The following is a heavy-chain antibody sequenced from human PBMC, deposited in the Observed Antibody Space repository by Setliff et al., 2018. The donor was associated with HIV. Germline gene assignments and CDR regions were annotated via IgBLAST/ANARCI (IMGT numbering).Heavy chain of an antibody. D-gene: IGHD7-27*01. CDR3: ATDLHWAFDY. J-gene: IGHJ4*02. Sequence: GGSLRLSCAASGFTFSSYGMHWVRQAPGKGLEWVAFIRYDGSNKYYADSVKGRFTISRDNSKNSLYLQMNSLRAEDAAVYYCATDLHWAFDYWGQGSLVTVSS. V-gene: IGHV3-30*02. CDR1: GFTFSSYG. CDR2: IRYDGSNK.